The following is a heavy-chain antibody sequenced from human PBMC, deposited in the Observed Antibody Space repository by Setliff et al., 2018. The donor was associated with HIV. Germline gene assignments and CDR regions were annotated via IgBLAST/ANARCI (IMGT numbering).Heavy chain of an antibody. CDR3: ASAGEYYDSRNYLTRGPTAFDV. J-gene: IGHJ3*01. CDR2: ISNSGRT. V-gene: IGHV4-59*11. Sequence: SETLSSTCTVSGDSMRRHYGIWIRSPPGKGLEWIGYISNSGRTDYNSSLKNQITMPVDTSNNQFSLKMTSVTAADTAVYYCASAGEYYDSRNYLTRGPTAFDVWGQGTVVTVSS. CDR1: GDSMRRHY. D-gene: IGHD3-16*01.